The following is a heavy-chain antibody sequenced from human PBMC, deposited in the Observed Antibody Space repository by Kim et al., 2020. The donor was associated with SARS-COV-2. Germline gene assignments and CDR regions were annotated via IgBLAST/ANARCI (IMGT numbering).Heavy chain of an antibody. Sequence: ADSVKGRFTISRDNSKNPLYLQMNSLRAEDTAVYYCAKVQQLEGSDAFDIWGQGTMVTVSS. D-gene: IGHD6-13*01. CDR3: AKVQQLEGSDAFDI. V-gene: IGHV3-23*01. J-gene: IGHJ3*02.